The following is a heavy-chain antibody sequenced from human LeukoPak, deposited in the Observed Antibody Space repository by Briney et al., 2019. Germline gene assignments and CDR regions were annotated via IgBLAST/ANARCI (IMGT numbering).Heavy chain of an antibody. CDR3: ARLVADSGYDYWFDP. CDR1: GYSFTSYW. D-gene: IGHD5-12*01. CDR2: IYPGDSDT. Sequence: GESLKISGKGSGYSFTSYWIGWVRQMPGKGLEWMGIIYPGDSDTRYSPSSQGQVTISADKPISTAYLQWSSLKASDTAMYYCARLVADSGYDYWFDPWGQGTLVTVSS. J-gene: IGHJ5*02. V-gene: IGHV5-51*01.